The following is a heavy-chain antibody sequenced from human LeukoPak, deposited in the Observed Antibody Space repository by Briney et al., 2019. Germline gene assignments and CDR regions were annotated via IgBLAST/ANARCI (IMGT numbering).Heavy chain of an antibody. CDR2: IYYSGST. CDR3: ASRAVAGPVDY. D-gene: IGHD6-19*01. CDR1: GGSISSGGYY. V-gene: IGHV4-61*08. Sequence: SETLSLTCTVSGGSISSGGYYWSWIRQHPGKGLEWIGYIYYSGSTYYNPSLKSRVTISVDTSKNQFSLKLSSVTAADTAVYYCASRAVAGPVDYWGQGTLVTVSS. J-gene: IGHJ4*02.